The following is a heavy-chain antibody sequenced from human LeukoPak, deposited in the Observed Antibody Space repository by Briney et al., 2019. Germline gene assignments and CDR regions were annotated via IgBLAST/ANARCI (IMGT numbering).Heavy chain of an antibody. CDR1: GGTFSSYA. CDR2: IIPIFGTA. V-gene: IGHV1-69*13. D-gene: IGHD3-22*01. Sequence: SVKVSCKASGGTFSSYAISWVRQAPGQGLEWMGGIIPIFGTANYAQKFQGRVTITADESASTAYMELSSLRSEDTAVYYCARVPVDDSSGYQPLDYWGQGTLVTVSS. CDR3: ARVPVDDSSGYQPLDY. J-gene: IGHJ4*02.